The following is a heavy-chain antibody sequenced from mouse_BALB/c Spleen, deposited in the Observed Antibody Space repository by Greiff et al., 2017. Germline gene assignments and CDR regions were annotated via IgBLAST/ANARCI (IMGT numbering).Heavy chain of an antibody. CDR1: GYTFTSYS. J-gene: IGHJ3*01. CDR2: IYPGNSDT. CDR3: IGLYGNYEGFAY. D-gene: IGHD2-10*02. V-gene: IGHV1-5*01. Sequence: VQLQQSGTVLARPGASVKMSCKASGYTFTSYSMHWVKQRPGQGLEWIGAIYPGNSDTSYNQKFKGKAKLTAVTSTSTAYMELSSLTNEDSAVYYCIGLYGNYEGFAYWGQGTLVTVSA.